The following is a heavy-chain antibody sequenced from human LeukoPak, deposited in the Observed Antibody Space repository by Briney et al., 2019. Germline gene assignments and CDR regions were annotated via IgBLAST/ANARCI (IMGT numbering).Heavy chain of an antibody. CDR1: GGSISSGSYY. CDR2: IYTSGST. Sequence: NPSQTLSLTCTVSGGSISSGSYYWSWIRQPAGKGLEWIGRIYTSGSTNYNPSLKSRVTISVDTSKNQFSLKLSSVTAADTAVYYCARGAWLYDSSGYYQYYYYYYMDVWGKGTTVTISS. J-gene: IGHJ6*03. CDR3: ARGAWLYDSSGYYQYYYYYYMDV. V-gene: IGHV4-61*02. D-gene: IGHD3-22*01.